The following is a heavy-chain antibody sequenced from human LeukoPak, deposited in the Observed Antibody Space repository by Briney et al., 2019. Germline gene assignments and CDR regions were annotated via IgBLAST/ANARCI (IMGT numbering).Heavy chain of an antibody. CDR2: INHSGST. CDR1: GGSFSGYY. V-gene: IGHV4-34*01. J-gene: IGHJ4*02. Sequence: SETLSLTCAVYGGSFSGYYWSWIRQPPGKGLEWIGEINHSGSTNYNPSLKSRVTISVDTSKNQFSLKLSSVTAADTAVYYCAGGTIFGVFHYFDYWGQGTLVTVSS. D-gene: IGHD3-3*01. CDR3: AGGTIFGVFHYFDY.